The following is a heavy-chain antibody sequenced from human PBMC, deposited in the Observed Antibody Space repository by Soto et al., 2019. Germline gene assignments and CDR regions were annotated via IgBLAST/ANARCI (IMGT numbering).Heavy chain of an antibody. Sequence: PSETLSLTCTVSGGSISSYYWSWIRQPPGKGLEWIGYIYYSGSTNYNPSLKSRVTISVDTSKNQFSLKLSPVTAADTAVYYCAGGPAATQRDYYMDVWGKGTTVTVSS. D-gene: IGHD2-2*01. CDR3: AGGPAATQRDYYMDV. V-gene: IGHV4-59*01. CDR1: GGSISSYY. CDR2: IYYSGST. J-gene: IGHJ6*03.